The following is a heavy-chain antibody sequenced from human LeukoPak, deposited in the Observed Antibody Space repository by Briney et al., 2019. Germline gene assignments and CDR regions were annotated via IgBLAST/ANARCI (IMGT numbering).Heavy chain of an antibody. Sequence: SETLSLTCTVSGDSISSSSYYWGWIRQPPGKGLAWIGSMYYSGSTYYNPSLKSRVTMSVDTSKNQFSLKLSSVTAADTAVYYCARGERYCSGGSCPRYFHHWGQGTLVTVSS. J-gene: IGHJ1*01. CDR1: GDSISSSSYY. CDR3: ARGERYCSGGSCPRYFHH. D-gene: IGHD2-15*01. CDR2: MYYSGST. V-gene: IGHV4-39*07.